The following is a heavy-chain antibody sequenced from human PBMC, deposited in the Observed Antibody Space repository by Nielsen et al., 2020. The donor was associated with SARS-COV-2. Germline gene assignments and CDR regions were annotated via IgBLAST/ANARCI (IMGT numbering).Heavy chain of an antibody. D-gene: IGHD2-2*03. CDR2: MFSAGTT. CDR3: ARGGYCSSSSCYNAFDV. CDR1: GFIVSNNY. Sequence: GGSLRLSCAASGFIVSNNYMSWVRQAPGKGLEWVSVMFSAGTTYYADSVKGRFTTSRHSSENSLYLQMNSLRAEDTAVYYCARGGYCSSSSCYNAFDVWGEGTMVIVSS. V-gene: IGHV3-53*04. J-gene: IGHJ3*01.